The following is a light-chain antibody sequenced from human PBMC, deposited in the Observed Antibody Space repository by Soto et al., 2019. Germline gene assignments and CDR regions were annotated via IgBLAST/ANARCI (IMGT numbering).Light chain of an antibody. J-gene: IGKJ4*01. CDR1: QSVSRY. CDR2: DAS. CDR3: QQRGNRPHT. V-gene: IGKV3-11*01. Sequence: PQSPSPLTVSPGERATLSCSASQSVSRYLAWYQQIPGQAPRLLIYDASNRAIGIPARFSGSGSGTDFTLTISSLEAEDFAVYYCQQRGNRPHTFAGGTKVDIK.